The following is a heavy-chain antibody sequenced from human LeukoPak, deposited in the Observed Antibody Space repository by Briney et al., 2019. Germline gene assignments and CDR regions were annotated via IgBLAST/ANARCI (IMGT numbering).Heavy chain of an antibody. CDR2: ISGYNGNT. Sequence: GASVKVSCKASTYTFTRYGISWVRQAPGQGLEWMGWISGYNGNTNYAQKSLGRVSMTADTATSTAYMELRSLTSDDTAMHYCARSGRGTYYYFDLWGQGTLVTVSS. D-gene: IGHD5-12*01. V-gene: IGHV1-18*01. J-gene: IGHJ4*02. CDR3: ARSGRGTYYYFDL. CDR1: TYTFTRYG.